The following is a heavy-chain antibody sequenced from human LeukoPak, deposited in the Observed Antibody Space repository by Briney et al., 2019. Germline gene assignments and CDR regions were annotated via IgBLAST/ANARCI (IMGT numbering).Heavy chain of an antibody. CDR3: ARSSSYTFDY. J-gene: IGHJ4*02. D-gene: IGHD5-18*01. Sequence: SQTLSLTCAISGDSDSTNSAGWHWIRQSPSRGLEWLGKTYYKSKWYTDYAVSVKSRITVNPDTSKNLFSLHMNSVTPEDTAVYYCARSSSYTFDYWGQGTLVTVSS. CDR2: TYYKSKWYT. CDR1: GDSDSTNSAG. V-gene: IGHV6-1*01.